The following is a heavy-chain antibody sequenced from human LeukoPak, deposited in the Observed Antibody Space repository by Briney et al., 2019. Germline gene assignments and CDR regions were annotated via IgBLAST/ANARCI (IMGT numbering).Heavy chain of an antibody. V-gene: IGHV3-23*01. CDR2: ISGSGGST. CDR3: ARSYYDFWSGGMDV. Sequence: GGSLRLSCAASGFTFSSYAMSWVRQAPGKGLEWVSAISGSGGSTYYADSVKGRFTISRDNSKNTLYLQMNSLRAEDTAVYYCARSYYDFWSGGMDVWGQGTTVTVSS. J-gene: IGHJ6*02. CDR1: GFTFSSYA. D-gene: IGHD3-3*01.